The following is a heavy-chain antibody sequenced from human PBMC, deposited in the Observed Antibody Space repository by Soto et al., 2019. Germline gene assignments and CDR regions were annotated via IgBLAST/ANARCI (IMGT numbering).Heavy chain of an antibody. CDR1: GDTVSSNSVA. J-gene: IGHJ6*02. CDR3: ARSKEDSDYYYYGMDV. Sequence: SQTLSLTCVGSGDTVSSNSVAWNWVRQSPSRNLEWLGRTYYRSRWYSDYAVSVRSRIDINADTSKNQVSLQLNSVTPEDTAVYYCARSKEDSDYYYYGMDVWGQGTTVTVSS. D-gene: IGHD2-15*01. CDR2: TYYRSRWYS. V-gene: IGHV6-1*01.